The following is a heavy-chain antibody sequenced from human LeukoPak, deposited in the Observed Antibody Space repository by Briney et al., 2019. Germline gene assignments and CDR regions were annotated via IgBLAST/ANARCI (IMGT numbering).Heavy chain of an antibody. J-gene: IGHJ4*02. D-gene: IGHD3-22*01. V-gene: IGHV1-8*01. CDR1: GYTFTSYD. CDR3: ARGRRTYYYDSSGPTGY. Sequence: ASVKVSCKASGYTFTSYDINWVRQATGQGLEWMGWMNPNSGNTGYAQKFQGRVTMTRNTSISTAYMELSSLRSEDTAVYYCARGRRTYYYDSSGPTGYWGQGTLVTVSS. CDR2: MNPNSGNT.